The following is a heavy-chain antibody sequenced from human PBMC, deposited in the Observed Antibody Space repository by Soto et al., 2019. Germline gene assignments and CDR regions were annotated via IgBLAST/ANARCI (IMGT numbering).Heavy chain of an antibody. Sequence: ASVKVSCKASGYAFTGYYMNWVRQAPGQGLEWMGWINPNNSATYSAQKFRGRVTMTRDTSISTAYMELSSLRSDDTAIYYCARDRIAARLDAFDIWGQGTMVTVSS. CDR3: ARDRIAARLDAFDI. D-gene: IGHD6-6*01. CDR1: GYAFTGYY. V-gene: IGHV1-2*02. J-gene: IGHJ3*02. CDR2: INPNNSAT.